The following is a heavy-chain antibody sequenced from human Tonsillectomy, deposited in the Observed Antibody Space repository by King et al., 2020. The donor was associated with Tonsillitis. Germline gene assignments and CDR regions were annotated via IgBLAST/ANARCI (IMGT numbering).Heavy chain of an antibody. CDR3: ARDISNYGFDY. J-gene: IGHJ4*02. Sequence: VQLVESGGGLVKPGGSLRLSCAASGFTFSDYYMSWIRQAPGKGLEWVSHIGISGTYTNYADSVKGRFSISRDNAKNSVYLQMNSLRAEDTAVYYCARDISNYGFDYWGQGTLVTVSS. CDR2: IGISGTYT. CDR1: GFTFSDYY. V-gene: IGHV3-11*05. D-gene: IGHD4-17*01.